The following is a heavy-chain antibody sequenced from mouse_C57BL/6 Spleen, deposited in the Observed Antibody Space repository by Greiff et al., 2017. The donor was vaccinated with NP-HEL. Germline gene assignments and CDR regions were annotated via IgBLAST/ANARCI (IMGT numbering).Heavy chain of an antibody. CDR3: ARWLACYWYCEV. Sequence: QVQLQQPGAELVMPGASVKLSCKASGYNFTSYWMHWVKQRPGQGLEWIGEIDPSDSYTNYNPKFQGKSTLTVDTSSSTPYMQLSSLTSEDSAVDYCARWLACYWYCEVWGTGTTVTVAS. D-gene: IGHD2-2*01. CDR2: IDPSDSYT. CDR1: GYNFTSYW. V-gene: IGHV1-69*01. J-gene: IGHJ1*03.